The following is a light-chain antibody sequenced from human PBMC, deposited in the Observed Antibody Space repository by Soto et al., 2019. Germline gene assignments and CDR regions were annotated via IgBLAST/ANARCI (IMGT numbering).Light chain of an antibody. J-gene: IGKJ1*01. CDR3: QQYGSSGT. Sequence: EIVMTQSPATLSVSPGERATLSCRASQSVSSNLAWYQQKPGQAPRLLIYGASTRATGIQARFSGSGSGTEFTLTIRRLEPEDFAVYYCQQYGSSGTCGQGTKVDIK. CDR1: QSVSSN. V-gene: IGKV3-15*01. CDR2: GAS.